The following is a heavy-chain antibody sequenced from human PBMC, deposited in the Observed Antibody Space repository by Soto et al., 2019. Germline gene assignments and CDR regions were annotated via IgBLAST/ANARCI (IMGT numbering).Heavy chain of an antibody. D-gene: IGHD6-19*01. CDR1: AFTFSSYW. J-gene: IGHJ6*02. CDR2: INQDGSEK. CDR3: ATDGPIAVSAPGNYYGMDV. V-gene: IGHV3-7*03. Sequence: LRLSCAASAFTFSSYWMSWVRQAPGKGLEWVATINQDGSEKYYVDSVKGRFTISRDNAKNSLFLQMNSLRAEDTAVYYCATDGPIAVSAPGNYYGMDVWGQGTTVTVSS.